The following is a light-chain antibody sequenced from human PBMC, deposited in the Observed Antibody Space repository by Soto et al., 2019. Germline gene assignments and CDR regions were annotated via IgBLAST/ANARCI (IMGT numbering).Light chain of an antibody. V-gene: IGKV3-20*01. Sequence: IELRESPSTLSLSPGERARLSCRASQSVSSFLVWYQQKPGQAPRLLIYDASTRATGIPDRFSGSGSGTDFTLTISRLEPEDFAVYCCQQFDGSLWTFGPGTKVDI. J-gene: IGKJ1*01. CDR3: QQFDGSLWT. CDR2: DAS. CDR1: QSVSSF.